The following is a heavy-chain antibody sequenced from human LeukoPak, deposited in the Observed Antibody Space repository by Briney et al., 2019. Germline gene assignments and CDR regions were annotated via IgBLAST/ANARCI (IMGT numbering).Heavy chain of an antibody. CDR1: GFTFSSYA. Sequence: GRSLRLSCAASGFTFSSYAMSWVRQAPGKGLEWVSAISGSGGSTYYADSVKGRFTISRDNSKNTLYLQMNSLRAEDTAVYYCAKDSRHYDILTGYSPPPDYWGQGTLVTVSS. J-gene: IGHJ4*02. V-gene: IGHV3-23*01. CDR2: ISGSGGST. D-gene: IGHD3-9*01. CDR3: AKDSRHYDILTGYSPPPDY.